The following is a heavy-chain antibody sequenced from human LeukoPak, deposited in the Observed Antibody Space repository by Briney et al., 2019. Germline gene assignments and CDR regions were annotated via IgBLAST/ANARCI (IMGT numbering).Heavy chain of an antibody. CDR1: GVSISNNYYY. Sequence: KPSETLSLTCTVSGVSISNNYYYWAWIRQPPGKGLEMIGYVHYTGSTFYNSSLKSRVTISADTSQNQFSLSLTSVTAADTAVYYCARQDGLITMIVVVNDWYFDLWGRGTLVTVSS. J-gene: IGHJ2*01. CDR2: VHYTGST. V-gene: IGHV4-39*01. D-gene: IGHD3-22*01. CDR3: ARQDGLITMIVVVNDWYFDL.